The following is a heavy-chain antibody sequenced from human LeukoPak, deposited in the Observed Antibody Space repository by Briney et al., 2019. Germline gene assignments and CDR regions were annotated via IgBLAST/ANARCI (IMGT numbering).Heavy chain of an antibody. J-gene: IGHJ4*02. Sequence: GGSLRLSCSASGFTFSMYSMHWVRQAPGKGLESVSSMSINGGTTDYADSVRGRFTISRDNSKNTLHLQMSSLRAEDTAMYYCVKGGGSGTLKYYFDYWGQGTLVTVSS. CDR1: GFTFSMYS. CDR3: VKGGGSGTLKYYFDY. V-gene: IGHV3-64D*06. D-gene: IGHD3-10*01. CDR2: MSINGGTT.